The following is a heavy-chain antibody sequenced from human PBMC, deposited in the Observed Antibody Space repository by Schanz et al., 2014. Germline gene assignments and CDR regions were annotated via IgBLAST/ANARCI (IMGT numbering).Heavy chain of an antibody. J-gene: IGHJ4*02. V-gene: IGHV4-39*01. CDR3: VRHGNYEFWHGPTPQFEN. Sequence: QLHLQESGPGLAKPSETLSLICSVSGGSISTSSRYWGWIRQSPGKGLEWLGSCYYTGKTHYNPPIKSQVTISQDPSKNQFSLNLPAVTAADTAVYYCVRHGNYEFWHGPTPQFENWGQGTLVTVS. CDR1: GGSISTSSRY. D-gene: IGHD3-3*01. CDR2: CYYTGKT.